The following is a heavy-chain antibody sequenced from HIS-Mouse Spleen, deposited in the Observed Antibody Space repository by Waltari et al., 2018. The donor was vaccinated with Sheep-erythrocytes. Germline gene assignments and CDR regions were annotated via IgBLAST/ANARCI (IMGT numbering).Heavy chain of an antibody. J-gene: IGHJ4*02. CDR3: ARDEGTYYDFWSGYPPSYYFDY. CDR1: GGSISSSSYY. Sequence: QLQLQESGPGLVKPSETLSLTCTVSGGSISSSSYYWGWIRQPPGKGLEWIGSIYYSGSNYDTPYLKRRVNISVDTSKNQFSLKLSSVTAADTAVYYCARDEGTYYDFWSGYPPSYYFDYWGQGTLVTVSS. D-gene: IGHD3-3*01. CDR2: IYYSGSN. V-gene: IGHV4-39*07.